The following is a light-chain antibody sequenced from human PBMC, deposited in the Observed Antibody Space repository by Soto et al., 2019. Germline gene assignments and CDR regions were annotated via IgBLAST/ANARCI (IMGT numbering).Light chain of an antibody. CDR2: WAS. J-gene: IGKJ2*01. Sequence: DIVMTQSPDSLAVSLGERATINCKSSQSVLYSSKNKNYLAWYQQKPGQPPKLLIYWASTRESGVPDRFSGRGSGTDFTLTISSLQAEDVAVYYCQQYYSTPQTFGQGTKLEIK. CDR3: QQYYSTPQT. CDR1: QSVLYSSKNKNY. V-gene: IGKV4-1*01.